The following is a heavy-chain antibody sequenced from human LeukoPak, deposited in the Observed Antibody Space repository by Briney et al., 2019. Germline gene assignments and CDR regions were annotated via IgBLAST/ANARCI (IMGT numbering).Heavy chain of an antibody. V-gene: IGHV3-23*01. CDR2: ISGSGGST. CDR1: GFTFSSYA. Sequence: PGGSLRLSCAASGFTFSSYAVSWVRQAPGKGLEWVSAISGSGGSTYYADSVKGRFTISRDNVDNVVYLEMNGLRAEDTATYYCARVAVSGPTGWFDSWGQGTLVIVSS. D-gene: IGHD2-8*02. CDR3: ARVAVSGPTGWFDS. J-gene: IGHJ5*01.